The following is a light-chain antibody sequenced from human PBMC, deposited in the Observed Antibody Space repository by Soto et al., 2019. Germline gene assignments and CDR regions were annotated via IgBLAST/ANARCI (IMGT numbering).Light chain of an antibody. J-gene: IGKJ1*01. CDR2: AAS. Sequence: EIVLTQSPGTLPLSPGERATLSCRASLSVASNYVAWYQHKPGQSPRLLIYAASGRATGIPDMFSDSGSGTDFTLAISSLVPEDFAVYYGQQYGIAPWTVGHGTRVEI. V-gene: IGKV3-20*01. CDR3: QQYGIAPWT. CDR1: LSVASNY.